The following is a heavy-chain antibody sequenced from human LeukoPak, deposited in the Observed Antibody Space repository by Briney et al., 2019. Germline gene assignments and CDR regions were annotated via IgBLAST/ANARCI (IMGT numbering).Heavy chain of an antibody. J-gene: IGHJ2*01. V-gene: IGHV5-51*01. CDR1: GYSFTSYW. CDR2: IYPGDSDT. CDR3: ARDGSPYFFDL. D-gene: IGHD2-2*03. Sequence: GESLKISCKGSGYSFTSYWIGWVRQMPGKGLEWMGIIYPGDSDTRYSPSFQGQVTISADKSSSTAYMELSRLRSDDTAVFYCARDGSPYFFDLWGRGTLVTVSS.